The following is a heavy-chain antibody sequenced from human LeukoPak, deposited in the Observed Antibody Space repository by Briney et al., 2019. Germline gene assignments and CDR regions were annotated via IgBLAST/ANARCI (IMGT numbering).Heavy chain of an antibody. D-gene: IGHD3-22*01. V-gene: IGHV1-69*13. CDR2: IIPIFGTA. CDR1: GGTFSSYA. CDR3: ASARYYYDSSGYPRAPNWFDP. J-gene: IGHJ5*02. Sequence: SVKVSCKASGGTFSSYAISWVRQAPGQGLEWMGGIIPIFGTANYAQKFQGRVTITADESTSTAYMELSSLRSEDTAVYYCASARYYYDSSGYPRAPNWFDPWGQGTLVIVSS.